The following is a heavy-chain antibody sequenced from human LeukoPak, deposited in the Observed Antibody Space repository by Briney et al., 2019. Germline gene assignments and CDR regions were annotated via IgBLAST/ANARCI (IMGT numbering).Heavy chain of an antibody. CDR1: GFTFSSYA. D-gene: IGHD1-26*01. CDR3: ARDPLSVGARQRGAFDI. V-gene: IGHV3-21*01. Sequence: GGSLRLSCAASGFTFSSYAMSWVRQAPGKGLEWVSGISGSGGFTYYADSVKGRFTISRDNAKNSLYLQMNSLRAEDTAVYYCARDPLSVGARQRGAFDIWGQGTMVTVSS. J-gene: IGHJ3*02. CDR2: ISGSGGFT.